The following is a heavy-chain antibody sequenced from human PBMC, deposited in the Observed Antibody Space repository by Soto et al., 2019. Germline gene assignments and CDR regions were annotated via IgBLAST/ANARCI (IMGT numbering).Heavy chain of an antibody. CDR1: GGSFSGYY. CDR3: ARVGDYDFWSGYIADYYYGMDV. D-gene: IGHD3-3*01. V-gene: IGHV4-34*01. J-gene: IGHJ6*02. CDR2: INHSGST. Sequence: SETLSLTCAVYGGSFSGYYWSWIRQPPGKGLEWIGEINHSGSTNYNPSLKSRVTISVDTSKNQFSLKLSSVTAADTAVYYCARVGDYDFWSGYIADYYYGMDVWGHGTTVTVSS.